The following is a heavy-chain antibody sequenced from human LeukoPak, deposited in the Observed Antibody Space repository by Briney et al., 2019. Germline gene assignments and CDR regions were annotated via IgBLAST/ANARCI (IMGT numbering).Heavy chain of an antibody. CDR3: ANGRAVAGPFDY. CDR1: GFSFEDYA. D-gene: IGHD6-19*01. CDR2: INWNSGSI. V-gene: IGHV3-9*01. J-gene: IGHJ4*02. Sequence: GRSLRLSCVASGFSFEDYAMHWVRQAPRKGLEWVSGINWNSGSIGYADSVKGRFTISRDNAKNSLYLQMNSLRAEDTALYYCANGRAVAGPFDYWGQGIMVTVSS.